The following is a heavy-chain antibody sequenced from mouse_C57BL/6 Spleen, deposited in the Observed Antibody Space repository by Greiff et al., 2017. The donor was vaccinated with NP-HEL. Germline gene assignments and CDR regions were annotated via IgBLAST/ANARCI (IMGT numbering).Heavy chain of an antibody. D-gene: IGHD3-2*02. CDR3: ARQGDGSGFFAY. CDR1: GFTFSDYY. CDR2: ISNGGGST. Sequence: DVMLVESGGGLVQPGGSLKLSCAASGFTFSDYYMYWVRQTPEKRLEWVAYISNGGGSTYYPDTVKGRFTISRDNAYNTPYLQMSRLKSEDTAMYYCARQGDGSGFFAYWGQGTLVTVSA. J-gene: IGHJ3*01. V-gene: IGHV5-12*01.